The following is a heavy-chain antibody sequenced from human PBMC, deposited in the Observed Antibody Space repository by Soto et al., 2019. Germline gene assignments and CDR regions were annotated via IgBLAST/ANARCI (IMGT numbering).Heavy chain of an antibody. J-gene: IGHJ4*02. CDR3: ISRRGAY. CDR1: GLTFSDHY. V-gene: IGHV3-72*01. Sequence: PGGSLRLSCVASGLTFSDHYMDWVRQAPGKGLEWVGRIRDKANNYGTEYAASVKGRFTISREDSKNSLYLQMNSLETEDTAMYYCISRRGAYWGQGTLVTVSS. CDR2: IRDKANNYGT. D-gene: IGHD3-10*01.